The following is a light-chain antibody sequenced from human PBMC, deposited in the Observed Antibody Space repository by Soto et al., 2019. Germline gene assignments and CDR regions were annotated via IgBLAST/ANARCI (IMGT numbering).Light chain of an antibody. CDR2: EGS. Sequence: QSALTQPASVSGSPGQSITISCTGTSSDVGNYNLVSWYQQHPGEAPKLLIYEGSKRPSGVSNRFSGSKFGNTASLTISGLQDEDEVDYYCCSYAGDSTWVFGGGTKLTVL. J-gene: IGLJ3*02. CDR3: CSYAGDSTWV. CDR1: SSDVGNYNL. V-gene: IGLV2-23*01.